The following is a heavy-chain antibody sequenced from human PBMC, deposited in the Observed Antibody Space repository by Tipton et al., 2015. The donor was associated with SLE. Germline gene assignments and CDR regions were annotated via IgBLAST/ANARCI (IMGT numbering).Heavy chain of an antibody. D-gene: IGHD3-10*01. J-gene: IGHJ4*02. V-gene: IGHV4-4*07. Sequence: TLSLTCTVSGGSISSYYWSWIRQPAGKGLAWIGHIYTSGSTNYNPSLKSRVTISVDTSKNQFSLKLSSVTAADTAVYYCARRRGSGRSFDYWGQGTLVTVSS. CDR3: ARRRGSGRSFDY. CDR1: GGSISSYY. CDR2: IYTSGST.